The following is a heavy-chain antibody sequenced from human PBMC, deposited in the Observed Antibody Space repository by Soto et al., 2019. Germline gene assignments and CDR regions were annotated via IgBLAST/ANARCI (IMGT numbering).Heavy chain of an antibody. CDR3: ARIGWGGDS. J-gene: IGHJ4*02. CDR2: IPNNGSA. D-gene: IGHD7-27*01. CDR1: GGSVRTGSYH. V-gene: IGHV4-61*01. Sequence: QVQLQESGPGRVKPSETLSLTCSVSGGSVRTGSYHWSWIRQPPGKGLEWIGFIPNNGSADYNPSLKSRVVVSIDRSKNQFSLKVNSVTAADTAVYFCARIGWGGDSWGQGTLVTVSS.